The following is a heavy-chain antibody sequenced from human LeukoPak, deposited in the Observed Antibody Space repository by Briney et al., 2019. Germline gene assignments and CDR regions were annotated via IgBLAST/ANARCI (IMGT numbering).Heavy chain of an antibody. CDR1: GFTFSDYF. CDR3: AAGIAVAGSFDY. D-gene: IGHD6-19*01. J-gene: IGHJ4*02. Sequence: GGSLRLSCAASGFTFSDYFITWIRQAPGKGLEWVSYISSSGSTIYYADSVKGRFTISRDNSKNTLYLQMNSLRAEDTAVYYCAAGIAVAGSFDYWGQGTLVTVSS. V-gene: IGHV3-11*01. CDR2: ISSSGSTI.